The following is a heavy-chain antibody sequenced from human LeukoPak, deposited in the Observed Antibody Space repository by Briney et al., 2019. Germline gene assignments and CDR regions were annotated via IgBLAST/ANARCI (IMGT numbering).Heavy chain of an antibody. V-gene: IGHV3-21*04. CDR1: GFTFSSYS. CDR3: AKHKESYGDSCLDDY. Sequence: PGGSLRLSCAASGFTFSSYSMNWVRQAPGKGLEWVSSISSSSSYIYYADSVKGRLTISRDNSKNTLYLQMNSLRGEDTAVYYCAKHKESYGDSCLDDYWGQGTLVTVSS. J-gene: IGHJ4*02. CDR2: ISSSSSYI. D-gene: IGHD4-17*01.